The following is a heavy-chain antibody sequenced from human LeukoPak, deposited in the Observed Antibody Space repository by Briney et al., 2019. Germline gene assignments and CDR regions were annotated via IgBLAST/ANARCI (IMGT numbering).Heavy chain of an antibody. CDR3: ARSRSRDCSSTSCYSYGLDY. CDR1: GYTFTGYY. V-gene: IGHV1-2*02. Sequence: GASVKVSCKASGYTFTGYYMHWVRQAPGQGFEWMGWINPNSGGTHYAQKFQGRVTVTRDTSISTAYMELSGLTSDDTAVYYCARSRSRDCSSTSCYSYGLDYWGQGTLVTVSS. D-gene: IGHD2-2*01. J-gene: IGHJ4*02. CDR2: INPNSGGT.